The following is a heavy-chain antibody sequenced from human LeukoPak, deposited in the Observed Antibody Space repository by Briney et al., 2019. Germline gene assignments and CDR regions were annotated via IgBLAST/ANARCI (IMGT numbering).Heavy chain of an antibody. CDR1: GFTFSVYY. V-gene: IGHV3-11*01. CDR3: AGGHEAYSSSWHSLWY. D-gene: IGHD6-13*01. Sequence: GGSLRLSCAASGFTFSVYYLSWIRQAPGRGLEWVSYISSSGKTIYYADSVKGRFTISRDNAKNSLYLQMNSLRAEDTAVYYCAGGHEAYSSSWHSLWYWGQGTPVTVSS. J-gene: IGHJ4*02. CDR2: ISSSGKTI.